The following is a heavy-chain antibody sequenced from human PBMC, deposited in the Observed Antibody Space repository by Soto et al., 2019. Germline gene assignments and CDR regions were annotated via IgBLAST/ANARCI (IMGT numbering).Heavy chain of an antibody. Sequence: QITLKESGPTLVRPTQTLTLTCTFSGFSLSTSGVGVGWIRQSPGKALEWLALIFWDDDKRSSPSLKSRLSITKGTSKNQVVLTMTKMDPVDAGTYYCTHHGYYSYGMDVWGQGTTVTVSS. J-gene: IGHJ6*02. V-gene: IGHV2-5*02. CDR3: THHGYYSYGMDV. CDR2: IFWDDDK. CDR1: GFSLSTSGVG.